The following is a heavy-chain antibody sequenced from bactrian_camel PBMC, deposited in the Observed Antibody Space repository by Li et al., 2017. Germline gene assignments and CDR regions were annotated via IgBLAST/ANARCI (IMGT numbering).Heavy chain of an antibody. CDR3: AAGPSRGVPFRERGYPY. CDR2: IYTGSGNT. CDR1: GYTYNRNC. J-gene: IGHJ4*01. V-gene: IGHV3S1*01. D-gene: IGHD5*01. Sequence: HVQLVESGGGSVQAGGSLRLSCAASGYTYNRNCMAWFRQAPGKEREGVARIYTGSGNTYYADSVKGRFTISQDPTKNAVYLQMDSLTPEDTAMYYCAAGPSRGVPFRERGYPYWGQGTQVTVS.